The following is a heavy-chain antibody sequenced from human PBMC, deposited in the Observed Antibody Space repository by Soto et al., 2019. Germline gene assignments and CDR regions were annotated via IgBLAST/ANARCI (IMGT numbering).Heavy chain of an antibody. D-gene: IGHD3-10*01. V-gene: IGHV3-15*07. CDR3: SHFLPPGFGDDAFDI. CDR1: GFTFSNAW. Sequence: EVQLVESGGGLVKPGGSLRLSCAASGFTFSNAWMNWVRQAPGKGLEWVGRIKSKTDGGTTDYAAPVKGRFTISRDDSKNTLYLQIDSLKNGETGVYYCSHFLPPGFGDDAFDIWGQGTMGTVSS. CDR2: IKSKTDGGTT. J-gene: IGHJ3*02.